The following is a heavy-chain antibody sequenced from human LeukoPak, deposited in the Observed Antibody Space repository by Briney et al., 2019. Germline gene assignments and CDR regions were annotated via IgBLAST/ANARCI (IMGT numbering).Heavy chain of an antibody. J-gene: IGHJ4*02. CDR3: ARERKGSIVVVPAALDY. D-gene: IGHD2-2*01. Sequence: SQTLSLTCTVSGGSISSGSYYWSWIRQPAGKGLEWIGRIYTSGSTNYNPSLKSRVTISVDTSKNQFSLKLSSVTAADTAVYYCARERKGSIVVVPAALDYWGQGTLVTVSS. CDR2: IYTSGST. V-gene: IGHV4-61*02. CDR1: GGSISSGSYY.